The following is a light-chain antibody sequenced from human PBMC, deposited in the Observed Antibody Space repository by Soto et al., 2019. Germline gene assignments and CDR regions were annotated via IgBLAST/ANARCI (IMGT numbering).Light chain of an antibody. CDR1: SSDVGAYNY. Sequence: HSVLTQSASVSGSPGQSITISCTGTSSDVGAYNYVSWYQQHPGKAPKLIIYDVSNRPPGVSNRFSGSKSGNTASLTISALQAEDEADYYCSSFTSSSTRVFGNGTKVTVL. CDR2: DVS. CDR3: SSFTSSSTRV. J-gene: IGLJ1*01. V-gene: IGLV2-14*01.